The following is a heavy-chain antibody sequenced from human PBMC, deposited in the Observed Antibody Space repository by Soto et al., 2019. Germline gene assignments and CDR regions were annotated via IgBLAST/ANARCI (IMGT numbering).Heavy chain of an antibody. J-gene: IGHJ4*02. D-gene: IGHD6-13*01. Sequence: PGGSLRLSCAASGFTFDDYAMHWVRQAPGKGLEWVSGISWNSGSIGYADSVKGRFTISRDNAKNSLYLQMNSLRAEDTALYYCAKDAPAAGSSLDYWGQGTLVTVSS. CDR1: GFTFDDYA. CDR2: ISWNSGSI. CDR3: AKDAPAAGSSLDY. V-gene: IGHV3-9*01.